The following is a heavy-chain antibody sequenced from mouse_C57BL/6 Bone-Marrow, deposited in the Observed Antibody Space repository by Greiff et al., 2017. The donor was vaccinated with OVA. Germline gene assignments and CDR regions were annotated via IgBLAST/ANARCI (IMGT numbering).Heavy chain of an antibody. D-gene: IGHD1-1*01. CDR1: GYTFTGYW. J-gene: IGHJ1*03. Sequence: QVQLQQSGAELMKPGASVKLSCKATGYTFTGYWIEWVKQRPGHGLEWIGEVLPGSGSTNYNAKLKGKATFTADKSSKPADMQLSSLTTEDSAIYDCARGTTVVSWYFDVWGTGTTVTVSS. V-gene: IGHV1-9*01. CDR2: VLPGSGST. CDR3: ARGTTVVSWYFDV.